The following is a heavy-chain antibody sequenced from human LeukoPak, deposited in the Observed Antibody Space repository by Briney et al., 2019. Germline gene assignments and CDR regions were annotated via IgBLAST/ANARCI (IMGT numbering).Heavy chain of an antibody. CDR2: ISGSGGNT. V-gene: IGHV3-23*01. CDR3: ANRPTAGRDDSDI. CDR1: GFNFSNYA. J-gene: IGHJ3*02. Sequence: QSGGSLRLSCAASGFNFSNYAMSWVRQAPGKGLEWVSSISGSGGNTYFAAFVKGRFTISRDNSNSTLFLQMNSLRDEDTAVYYCANRPTAGRDDSDIWGQGTMVAVSS.